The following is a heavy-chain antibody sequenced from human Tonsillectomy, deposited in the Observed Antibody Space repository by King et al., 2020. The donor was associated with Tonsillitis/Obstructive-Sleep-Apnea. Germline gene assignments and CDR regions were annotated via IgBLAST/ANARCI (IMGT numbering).Heavy chain of an antibody. Sequence: VQLVESGGGLVQPGGSLRLSCAASGFTFSSYALSWVRQPPGKGLEWVSAISGSGGTTYYPDSVKGRFTISRDNSKNTLYLQMNSLRAEDTAGYYCAKYRGCYDSSESQYFQHWGQGTLVTVSS. CDR2: ISGSGGTT. CDR3: AKYRGCYDSSESQYFQH. D-gene: IGHD3-22*01. J-gene: IGHJ1*01. V-gene: IGHV3-23*04. CDR1: GFTFSSYA.